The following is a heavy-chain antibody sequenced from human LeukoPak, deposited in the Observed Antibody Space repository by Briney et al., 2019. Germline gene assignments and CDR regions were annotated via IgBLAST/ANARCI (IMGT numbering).Heavy chain of an antibody. CDR1: GFTFSGSA. D-gene: IGHD4/OR15-4a*01. CDR3: ARGKDYGLDH. CDR2: IRSKANSYAT. Sequence: GGSLRLSCAASGFTFSGSAMHWVRQTSGKGLEWVGRIRSKANSYATAYAASVKGRFTISRDNSKNTLYFQMNSLRPEDTAVYFCARGKDYGLDHWGQGTLVTVSS. V-gene: IGHV3-73*01. J-gene: IGHJ4*02.